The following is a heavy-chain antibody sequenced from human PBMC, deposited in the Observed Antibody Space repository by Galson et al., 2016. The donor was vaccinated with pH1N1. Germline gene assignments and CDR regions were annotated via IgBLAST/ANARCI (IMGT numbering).Heavy chain of an antibody. Sequence: TLSLTCTVSGASVTRGDSYWSWIRQHPGKGLEWIGYIDNTGSTYYRSSLKSRITISVDTSKNQFSLRLSSVTAADTAVYYCARRFFEYLEGRPTDAFDIWGPGTMVPSLQ. D-gene: IGHD3-3*01. V-gene: IGHV4-31*03. CDR1: GASVTRGDSY. CDR2: IDNTGST. CDR3: ARRFFEYLEGRPTDAFDI. J-gene: IGHJ3*02.